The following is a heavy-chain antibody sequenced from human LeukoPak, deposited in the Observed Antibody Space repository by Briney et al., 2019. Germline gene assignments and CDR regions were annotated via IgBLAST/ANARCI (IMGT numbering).Heavy chain of an antibody. CDR2: INPYTGAA. V-gene: IGHV1-2*02. CDR3: ARGKSGYSP. J-gene: IGHJ4*02. CDR1: GYTFTENY. D-gene: IGHD3-22*01. Sequence: ASVKVSCKASGYTFTENYIHWGRQAPGQGLEWMGLINPYTGAANYTQNFQGRVTMTRDTSVSTAYMHLSGLRSDDTAVYYCARGKSGYSPWGQGTPVTVSS.